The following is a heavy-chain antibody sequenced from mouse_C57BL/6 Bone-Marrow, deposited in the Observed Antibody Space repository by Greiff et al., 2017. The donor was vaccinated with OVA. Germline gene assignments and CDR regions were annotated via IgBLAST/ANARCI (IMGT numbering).Heavy chain of an antibody. J-gene: IGHJ1*03. CDR2: ILPSIGRT. CDR3: ARMRGHWYFDV. Sequence: QVQLKESGSELRSPGSSVKLSCKDFDSEVFPIAYMSWVRQKPGHGFEWIGGILPSIGRTIYGEKFEDKATLDADTLSNTAYLELNSLTSEDSAIYYCARMRGHWYFDVWGTGTTVTVSS. V-gene: IGHV15-2*01. CDR1: DSEVFPIAY.